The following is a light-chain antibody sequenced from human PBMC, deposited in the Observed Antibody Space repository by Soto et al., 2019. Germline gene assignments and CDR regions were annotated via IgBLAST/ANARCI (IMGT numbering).Light chain of an antibody. J-gene: IGKJ1*01. CDR2: GAS. Sequence: EIVMTQSPATLSVSPGERATLSCRASQSVNSNLVWFQQKPGQAPRLLIYGASTRATGIPGRFSGSGFGTEFTLTISSLQPEDFAAYYCQQCNNWPWTFGQGTKLEIK. V-gene: IGKV3-15*01. CDR3: QQCNNWPWT. CDR1: QSVNSN.